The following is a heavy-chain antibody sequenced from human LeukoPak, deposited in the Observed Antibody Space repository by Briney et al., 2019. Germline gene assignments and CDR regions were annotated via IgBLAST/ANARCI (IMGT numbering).Heavy chain of an antibody. V-gene: IGHV5-51*01. CDR1: GYSFTSSW. J-gene: IGHJ4*02. CDR2: IYPGDSDI. D-gene: IGHD2-15*01. Sequence: RGESLKISCEGSGYSFTSSWIGWVRQMPGKGLVWMGIIYPGDSDIRYSPSFQGQVTISADKSITPAYLQWSSLKASDTAIYYCARGLYCSGGSCRFDYWGQGTLVTVSS. CDR3: ARGLYCSGGSCRFDY.